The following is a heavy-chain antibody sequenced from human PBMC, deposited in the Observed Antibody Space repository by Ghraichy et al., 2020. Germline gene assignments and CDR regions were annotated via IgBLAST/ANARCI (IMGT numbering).Heavy chain of an antibody. CDR3: ARAIVDDAYYYYGMDV. J-gene: IGHJ6*02. CDR2: IIPILGIA. V-gene: IGHV1-69*04. CDR1: GGTFSSYA. Sequence: SVKVSCKASGGTFSSYAISWVRQAPGQGLEWMGRIIPILGIANYAQKFQGRVTITADKSTSTAYMELSSLRSEDTAVYYCARAIVDDAYYYYGMDVWGQGTTVTVSS. D-gene: IGHD1-26*01.